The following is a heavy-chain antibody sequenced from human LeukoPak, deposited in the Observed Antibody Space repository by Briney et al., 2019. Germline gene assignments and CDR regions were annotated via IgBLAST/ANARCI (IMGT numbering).Heavy chain of an antibody. V-gene: IGHV3-30*02. CDR3: AADFTDWNYAF. CDR1: GFTFSSYG. D-gene: IGHD1-7*01. CDR2: IRYDGSNK. Sequence: GGSLRLSCAASGFTFSSYGMHWVRQAPGKGLEWVAFIRYDGSNKYYADSVKGRFTISRDNSKNTLYLQMNSLRAEDTAVYYCAADFTDWNYAFWGQGTLVTVSS. J-gene: IGHJ4*02.